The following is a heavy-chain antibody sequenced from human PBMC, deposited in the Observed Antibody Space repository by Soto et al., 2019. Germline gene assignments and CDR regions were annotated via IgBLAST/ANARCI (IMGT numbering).Heavy chain of an antibody. V-gene: IGHV1-18*01. Sequence: QVQLVQSAAEVKKPGASVKVSCKASGYTFIRYGISWVRQAPGQGFEWMGWISPYDDKTIYAQKLQGRVIMTTDTSTRIVSMELRGLKSDDTAVYYCARGGYYDNSWGKLNHYGLDVLGQGTSVTVSS. CDR3: ARGGYYDNSWGKLNHYGLDV. J-gene: IGHJ6*02. CDR1: GYTFIRYG. CDR2: ISPYDDKT. D-gene: IGHD3-16*01.